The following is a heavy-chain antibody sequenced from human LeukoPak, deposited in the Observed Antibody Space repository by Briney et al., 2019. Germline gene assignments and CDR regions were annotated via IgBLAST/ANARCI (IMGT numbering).Heavy chain of an antibody. CDR1: GFTFDDYA. V-gene: IGHV3-43*02. J-gene: IGHJ4*02. Sequence: GGSLRLSCAVSGFTFDDYAMHWVRQAPGKGLEWVSLISGDGATTYYADSVKGRFTISRDNSKNSLYLQMNSLRTEDTAVYYCAKTPPSYGRWGQGTLVTVSS. CDR2: ISGDGATT. CDR3: AKTPPSYGR. D-gene: IGHD1-14*01.